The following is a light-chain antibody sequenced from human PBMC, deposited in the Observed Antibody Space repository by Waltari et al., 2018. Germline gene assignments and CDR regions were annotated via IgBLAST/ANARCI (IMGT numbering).Light chain of an antibody. CDR1: RPDIGAFYY. CDR3: NSWTSSNTWV. Sequence: QSALTQPASVSGSPGQSITISCTGPRPDIGAFYYVSWFQHHPGKAPQLLISEVSNRPSGVSVHFSGSKSGNTASLTISGLQAEDEADYYCNSWTSSNTWVFGGGTKVTVL. CDR2: EVS. V-gene: IGLV2-14*01. J-gene: IGLJ3*02.